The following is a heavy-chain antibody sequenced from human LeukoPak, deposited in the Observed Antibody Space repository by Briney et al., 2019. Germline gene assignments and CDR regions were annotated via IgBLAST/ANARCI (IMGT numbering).Heavy chain of an antibody. CDR2: ISSSSTI. D-gene: IGHD3-22*01. J-gene: IGHJ3*02. CDR1: GFTFSSYS. CDR3: ASYDGSDFDI. V-gene: IGHV3-48*01. Sequence: GGSLRLSCAASGFTFSSYSMNWVRQAPGKGLEWVSYISSSSTIYYADSVKGRFTISRDNAKNSLYLQMNSLRAEDTAVYYCASYDGSDFDIWGQGTMVTVSS.